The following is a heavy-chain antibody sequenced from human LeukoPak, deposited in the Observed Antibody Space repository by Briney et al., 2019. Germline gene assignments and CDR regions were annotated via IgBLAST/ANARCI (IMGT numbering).Heavy chain of an antibody. CDR1: GYTLTDYY. CDR3: ARANFLYCSSTTCLFDY. J-gene: IGHJ4*02. CDR2: INPNDGDT. V-gene: IGHV1-2*02. Sequence: ASVKVSFKASGYTLTDYYMHWVRQAPGQGFELMGWINPNDGDTNYAQKFQGRVTMTRDTSISTAHMEVSRLRSDDTAVYYCARANFLYCSSTTCLFDYWGQGTLVTVSS. D-gene: IGHD2-2*01.